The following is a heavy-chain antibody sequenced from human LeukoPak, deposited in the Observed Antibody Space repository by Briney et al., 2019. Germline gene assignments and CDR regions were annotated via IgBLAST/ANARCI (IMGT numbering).Heavy chain of an antibody. D-gene: IGHD3-10*01. CDR3: ASVRRGFGESSKYYAYYYMGV. V-gene: IGHV4-39*01. J-gene: IGHJ6*03. CDR1: GGSISSSSYY. CDR2: IYYSGST. Sequence: SETLSLTCTVSGGSISSSSYYWGWIRQPPGKGLEWIGNIYYSGSTYYNPSLKSRVTISLDTSKNQFSLKLSPVTAADTAVYYCASVRRGFGESSKYYAYYYMGVWGKGTTVTISS.